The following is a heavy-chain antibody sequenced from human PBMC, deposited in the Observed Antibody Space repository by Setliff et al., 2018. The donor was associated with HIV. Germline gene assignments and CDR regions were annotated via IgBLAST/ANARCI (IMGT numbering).Heavy chain of an antibody. J-gene: IGHJ3*02. Sequence: LSLTCTVSGGSISSSGYYWGWIRQPPGKGLEWIGSIYYSGSTYYNPSLASRLTISIDTSKNEFSLKMTSVTAADTAVYYCARAPLKYYDILTGFHDAFDIWGQGTMVTVSS. D-gene: IGHD3-9*01. CDR3: ARAPLKYYDILTGFHDAFDI. V-gene: IGHV4-39*07. CDR1: GGSISSSGYY. CDR2: IYYSGST.